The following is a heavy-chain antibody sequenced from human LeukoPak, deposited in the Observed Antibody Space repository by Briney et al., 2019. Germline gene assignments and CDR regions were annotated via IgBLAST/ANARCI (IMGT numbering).Heavy chain of an antibody. J-gene: IGHJ5*02. CDR3: AREREQWLVPRSWFDP. V-gene: IGHV4-39*07. CDR2: ISYSGST. CDR1: GGSISSSSHY. D-gene: IGHD6-19*01. Sequence: SETLSLTCTVSGGSISSSSHYWGCVRQPPGKGLEWIGSISYSGSTYYNPSLKSRVTISVDTSKNQFSLKLSSVTAADTAVYYCAREREQWLVPRSWFDPWGQGTLVTVSS.